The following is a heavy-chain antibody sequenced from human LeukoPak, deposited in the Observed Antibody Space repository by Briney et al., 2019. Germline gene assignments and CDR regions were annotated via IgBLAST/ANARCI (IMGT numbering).Heavy chain of an antibody. CDR2: IYYSGST. V-gene: IGHV4-59*01. J-gene: IGHJ4*02. D-gene: IGHD2/OR15-2a*01. CDR1: GGSISSYH. CDR3: ARAENTDEYYFDY. Sequence: SETLSLTCTVSGGSISSYHWSWIRQPPGKGLEWIGYIYYSGSTNYNPSLKSRVTISVDTSKNQFSLKLSSVTAADTAVYYCARAENTDEYYFDYWGQGTLVTVSS.